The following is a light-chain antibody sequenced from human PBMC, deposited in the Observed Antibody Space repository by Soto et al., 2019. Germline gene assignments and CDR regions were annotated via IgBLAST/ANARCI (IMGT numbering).Light chain of an antibody. Sequence: QSVLTQPPSVSAAPGQKVIISCSGSSANIGNNYVSWYQQLPGKAPRLLIYDANKRPSEIPDRFSGSKSATSATLGITGLQTGDEADYYCGAWDTSLSGVVFGGGNKLTVL. CDR2: DAN. V-gene: IGLV1-51*01. CDR3: GAWDTSLSGVV. J-gene: IGLJ2*01. CDR1: SANIGNNY.